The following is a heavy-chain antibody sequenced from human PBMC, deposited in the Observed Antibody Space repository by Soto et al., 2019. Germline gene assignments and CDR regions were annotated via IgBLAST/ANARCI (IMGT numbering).Heavy chain of an antibody. V-gene: IGHV1-69*01. Sequence: VQLVQSGAEVKKPGSSVKVSCKASGGTFSSYSINWVRQAPGQGLEWMGEIIPIFGTANYAQKFQGRVTITADESTSTAYMELRSLRSEDTAVYYCARDGGRHSGGIDYWGQGTLVTVSS. CDR1: GGTFSSYS. CDR3: ARDGGRHSGGIDY. D-gene: IGHD1-26*01. CDR2: IIPIFGTA. J-gene: IGHJ4*02.